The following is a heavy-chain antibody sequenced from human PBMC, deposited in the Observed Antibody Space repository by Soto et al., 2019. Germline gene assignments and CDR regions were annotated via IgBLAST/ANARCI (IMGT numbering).Heavy chain of an antibody. CDR2: IIPVFGTP. CDR3: ARGDATKIVVTTYYAMDV. Sequence: QVQLVQSGAEVKKPGSSVKVSCKASGGSLSNYGISWVRQAPGQGLEWMGAIIPVFGTPNYAQKFQDRVTSTADESTTTVYMEVRSRTSEDTAVYYCARGDATKIVVTTYYAMDVWGQGTTVTVSS. D-gene: IGHD3-22*01. J-gene: IGHJ6*02. CDR1: GGSLSNYG. V-gene: IGHV1-69*12.